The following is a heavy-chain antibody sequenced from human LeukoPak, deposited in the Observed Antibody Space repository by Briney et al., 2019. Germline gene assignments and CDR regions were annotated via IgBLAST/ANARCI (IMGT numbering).Heavy chain of an antibody. CDR3: ARAEMPSVAGEDWFDP. V-gene: IGHV5-10-1*01. CDR2: IDPDDSYT. CDR1: GYRFTSYW. Sequence: GESLKISCQGSGYRFTSYWISWVRQMPRKGLEWMGRIDPDDSYTSYSPSFQGRVSISVDKSISTAYLQWSSLKASDTAIYYCARAEMPSVAGEDWFDPWGQGTLVTVSS. J-gene: IGHJ5*02. D-gene: IGHD3-10*01.